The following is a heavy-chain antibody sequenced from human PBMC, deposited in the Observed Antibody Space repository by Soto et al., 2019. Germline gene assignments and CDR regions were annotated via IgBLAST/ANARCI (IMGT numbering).Heavy chain of an antibody. Sequence: SDTLSLTCTVSGGSISSSSYYWGWIRQPPGKGLEWIGSIYYSGSTYYNPSLKSRVTISVDTSKNQFSLKLSSVTAADTAVYYCARKNRVFDVDPWGQGTLVTVSS. V-gene: IGHV4-39*01. J-gene: IGHJ5*02. CDR3: ARKNRVFDVDP. CDR1: GGSISSSSYY. D-gene: IGHD6-13*01. CDR2: IYYSGST.